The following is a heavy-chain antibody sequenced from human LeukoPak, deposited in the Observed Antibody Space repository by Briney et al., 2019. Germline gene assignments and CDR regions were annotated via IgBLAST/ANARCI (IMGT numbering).Heavy chain of an antibody. Sequence: GGSLRLSCAASGFTFSSYWMSWVRQAPGKGLEWVSHISTSSSTIHYADSAKGRFTISRDNAKNSLYLQMNSLRAEDTAVYYCAKFHVTSGCGGDCYPYYYGMDVWGQGTTVTVSS. D-gene: IGHD2-21*02. CDR1: GFTFSSYW. J-gene: IGHJ6*02. CDR3: AKFHVTSGCGGDCYPYYYGMDV. V-gene: IGHV3-48*01. CDR2: ISTSSSTI.